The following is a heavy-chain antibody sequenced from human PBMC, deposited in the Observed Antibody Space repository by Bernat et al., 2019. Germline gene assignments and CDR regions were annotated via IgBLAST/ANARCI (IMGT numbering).Heavy chain of an antibody. J-gene: IGHJ2*01. V-gene: IGHV3-7*01. CDR3: ARVITGVRWYFDL. Sequence: EVQLVESGGGLVQPGGSLRLSCAASGFTFSSYWMSWVRQAPGKGLEWVANIKQDGSEKYCVDSVKGRFTRSRDNAKNSLYLKMNSLRAEDTAVYYCARVITGVRWYFDLWGRGTLVTVAS. CDR2: IKQDGSEK. CDR1: GFTFSSYW. D-gene: IGHD3-22*01.